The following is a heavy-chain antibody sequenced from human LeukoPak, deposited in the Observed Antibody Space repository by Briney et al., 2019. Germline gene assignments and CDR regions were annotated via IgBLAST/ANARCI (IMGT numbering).Heavy chain of an antibody. CDR3: ARDRRRDQTPGYFDY. Sequence: SETLSLTCTVSGASISDYYWNWIRQPAGKGLEWIGRIYTTGNTNYNPSLKGRVTMSVDTPKNQFSLELTSVTAADTAVYYCARDRRRDQTPGYFDYWGQGTLVTVSS. CDR1: GASISDYY. V-gene: IGHV4-4*07. CDR2: IYTTGNT. D-gene: IGHD2-15*01. J-gene: IGHJ4*02.